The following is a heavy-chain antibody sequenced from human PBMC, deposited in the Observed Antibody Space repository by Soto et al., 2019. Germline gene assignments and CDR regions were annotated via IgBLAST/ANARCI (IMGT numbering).Heavy chain of an antibody. Sequence: PSQTLSLTCAISGDSVSSNSAASNWIRQSPSRGLEWLVRTYYRSKWYNDYAVSVKSRITINPDTSKNQFSLQLNSVTPEDAAVYYCARGRTGWLVPNYGMDVWGQGTTVTVSS. CDR1: GDSVSSNSAA. J-gene: IGHJ6*02. CDR3: ARGRTGWLVPNYGMDV. CDR2: TYYRSKWYN. V-gene: IGHV6-1*01. D-gene: IGHD6-19*01.